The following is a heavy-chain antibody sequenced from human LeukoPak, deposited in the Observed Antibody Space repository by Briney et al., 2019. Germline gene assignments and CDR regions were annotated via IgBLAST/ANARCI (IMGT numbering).Heavy chain of an antibody. V-gene: IGHV4-4*02. CDR2: IYLSGST. Sequence: PSGTLSLTCAVSGGSISSNWWSWVRQSPGKGLEWIGEIYLSGSTNCNPSLKSRVTISVDTSKNQFSLKLSSVTAADTAVYYCAREGWIQDRDYYYYYGMDVWGQGTTVTVSS. D-gene: IGHD5-18*01. CDR3: AREGWIQDRDYYYYYGMDV. J-gene: IGHJ6*02. CDR1: GGSISSNW.